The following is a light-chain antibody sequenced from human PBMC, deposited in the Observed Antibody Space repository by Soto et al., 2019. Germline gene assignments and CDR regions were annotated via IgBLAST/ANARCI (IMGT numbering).Light chain of an antibody. V-gene: IGKV3-11*01. CDR3: QQRSNWRT. J-gene: IGKJ1*01. CDR1: QSVSSY. Sequence: VFTQSPGTLSLSPGERATLSCRASQSVSSYLAWYQQKPGQAPRLLIYDSSNRATGIPARFSGSGSGTDFTLTINSLEPEDFAVYYCQQRSNWRTFGQGTKVDIK. CDR2: DSS.